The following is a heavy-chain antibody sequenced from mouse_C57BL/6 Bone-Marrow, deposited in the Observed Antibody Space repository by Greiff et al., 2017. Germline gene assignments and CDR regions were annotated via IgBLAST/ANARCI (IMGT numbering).Heavy chain of an antibody. Sequence: QVQLQQPGAELVRPGSSVTLSCKASGYTFTSYWMHWVKQRPLQGLEWIGNIDPSDSEPHYNQKFKDKATLTVDKSSSPAYMRLSSLTSEDSAVYYCARAHFDYWGKGTTLTVSS. J-gene: IGHJ2*01. V-gene: IGHV1-52*01. CDR2: IDPSDSEP. CDR1: GYTFTSYW. CDR3: ARAHFDY.